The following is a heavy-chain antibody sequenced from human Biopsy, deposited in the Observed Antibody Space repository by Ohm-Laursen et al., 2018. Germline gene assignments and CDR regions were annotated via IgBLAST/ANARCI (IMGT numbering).Heavy chain of an antibody. CDR3: ARDRIGGRGDPPDH. CDR1: GYTFITYY. J-gene: IGHJ4*02. D-gene: IGHD3-10*01. Sequence: SVKVSCKAFGYTFITYYVNWVRQAPGQWLEWMGKINASGGSTSYAQKFQGRVTMTRDTSTTTVYMELSSLRSEDTAVYYCARDRIGGRGDPPDHWGQGTLVTVSS. CDR2: INASGGST. V-gene: IGHV1-46*01.